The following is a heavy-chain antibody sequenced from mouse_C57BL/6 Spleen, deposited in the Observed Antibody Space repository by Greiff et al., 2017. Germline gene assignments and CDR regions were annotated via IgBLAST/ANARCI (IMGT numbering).Heavy chain of an antibody. CDR1: GYTFTSYW. J-gene: IGHJ4*01. CDR3: ARCYYGSSYIYAMDY. CDR2: IDPSDSET. V-gene: IGHV1-52*01. D-gene: IGHD1-1*01. Sequence: QVQLQQPGAELVRPGSSVKLSCKASGYTFTSYWMHWVKQRPIQGLEWIGNIDPSDSETHYNQKFKDKATLTVDKSSSTAYMQLSSLTSEDAAVYYCARCYYGSSYIYAMDYWGQGTSVTVSS.